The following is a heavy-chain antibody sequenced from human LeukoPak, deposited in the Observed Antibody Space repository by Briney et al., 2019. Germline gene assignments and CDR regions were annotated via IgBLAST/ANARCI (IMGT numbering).Heavy chain of an antibody. CDR2: IIPTFGTA. CDR3: ARGHYYSSGAYWGNDYYYYMSV. J-gene: IGHJ6*03. CDR1: GGTLSSNA. D-gene: IGHD3-22*01. Sequence: SVKLSCKASGGTLSSNAMSWVRQAPGQGLEWTGGIIPTFGTANYAQKFQGRVTITTDESTSTGYMELSSLRSEDTAVYYCARGHYYSSGAYWGNDYYYYMSVWGKGTTVTVSS. V-gene: IGHV1-69*05.